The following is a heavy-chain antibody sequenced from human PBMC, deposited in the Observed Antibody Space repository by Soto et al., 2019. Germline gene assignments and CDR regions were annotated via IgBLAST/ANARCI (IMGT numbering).Heavy chain of an antibody. CDR1: GYSISSGYY. CDR2: IYHSGST. CDR3: ARGYSSGYYPHAVYYFDY. V-gene: IGHV4-38-2*01. D-gene: IGHD3-22*01. Sequence: SETLSLTCAVSGYSISSGYYWGWIRQPPGKGLEWIGSIYHSGSTYYNPSLKSRVTISVDTSKNQFSLKLSSVTAADTAVYYCARGYSSGYYPHAVYYFDYWGQGTLVTVSS. J-gene: IGHJ4*02.